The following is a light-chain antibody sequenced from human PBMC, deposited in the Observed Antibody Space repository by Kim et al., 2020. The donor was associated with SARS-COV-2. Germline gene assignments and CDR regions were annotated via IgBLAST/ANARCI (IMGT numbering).Light chain of an antibody. CDR1: QSISTW. CDR3: QRYNTPPWT. Sequence: DIQMTQSPSTLSASIGDSVTITCRASQSISTWLAWYQQKPGRAPKLLIHKTSSLEPGVSSRFSGSGSGTEFTLTISSLQPDDYATYYCQRYNTPPWTFGQGTKLAI. J-gene: IGKJ1*01. V-gene: IGKV1-5*03. CDR2: KTS.